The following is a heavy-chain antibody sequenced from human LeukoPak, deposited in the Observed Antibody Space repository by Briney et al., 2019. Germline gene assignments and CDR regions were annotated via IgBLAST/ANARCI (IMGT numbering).Heavy chain of an antibody. CDR2: IYYSGST. D-gene: IGHD3-3*01. Sequence: SVTLSLTCTVSGGSISSYYWSWIRPPPGKGPEWIGYIYYSGSTNYNPSLKSRVTISVDTSKNQFSLELSSVTAADTAVYYCARHHYDFWSGYYYYYYGMDVWGQGTTVTVSS. CDR1: GGSISSYY. V-gene: IGHV4-59*08. CDR3: ARHHYDFWSGYYYYYYGMDV. J-gene: IGHJ6*02.